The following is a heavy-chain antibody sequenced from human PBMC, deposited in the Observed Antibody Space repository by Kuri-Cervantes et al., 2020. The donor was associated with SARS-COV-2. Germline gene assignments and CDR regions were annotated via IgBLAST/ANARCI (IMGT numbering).Heavy chain of an antibody. V-gene: IGHV4-59*05. J-gene: IGHJ4*02. D-gene: IGHD3-16*02. CDR1: GGSIGSYY. CDR3: ARHEVLITFGGVIVSYFDY. CDR2: IYYSGST. Sequence: SETLSLTCTVSGGSIGSYYWSWIRQPPGKGLEWIGSIYYSGSTYYNPSLKSRVTISVDTSKNQFSLKLSSVTAADTAVYYCARHEVLITFGGVIVSYFDYWGQGTLVTVSS.